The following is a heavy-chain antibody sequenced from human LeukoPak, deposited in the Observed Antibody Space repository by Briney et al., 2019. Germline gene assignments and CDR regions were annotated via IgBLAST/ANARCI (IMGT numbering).Heavy chain of an antibody. Sequence: SETLSLTCTVSGGSVSSGRYYWGWVRQPPGKGLEWIGYIYYSGGTSYNPSYSSGSTNYNPSLKSRVTISIDTSKNQFSLRLNSVTAADTAAYYCARASGVSSYLLPIWGQGTLVTVSS. CDR3: ARASGVSSYLLPI. J-gene: IGHJ4*02. CDR2: IYYSGGTSYNPSYSSGST. V-gene: IGHV4-61*01. CDR1: GGSVSSGRYY. D-gene: IGHD2-8*01.